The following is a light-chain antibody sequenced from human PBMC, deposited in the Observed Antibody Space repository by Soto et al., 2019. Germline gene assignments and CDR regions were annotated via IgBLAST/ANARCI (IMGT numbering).Light chain of an antibody. CDR2: GAS. CDR1: QSVSSSY. J-gene: IGKJ4*01. V-gene: IGKV3-20*01. Sequence: PGERLTLSCMASQSVSSSYLTWYQQKPGQAPRLLIYGASTRATSIPARFSGSGSGTDFTLTISSLQPEDFAVYYCQQYGSSPLTFGGGTKVDIK. CDR3: QQYGSSPLT.